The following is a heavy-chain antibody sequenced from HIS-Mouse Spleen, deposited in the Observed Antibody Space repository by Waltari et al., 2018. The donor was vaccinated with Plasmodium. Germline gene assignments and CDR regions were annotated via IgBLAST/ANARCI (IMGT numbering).Heavy chain of an antibody. D-gene: IGHD6-13*01. J-gene: IGHJ4*02. V-gene: IGHV3-30*18. Sequence: VQLVESGGGLVQPGGSLRLSCAASGFTFSSYGMQWVRQAPGKGLEGVSVKSYDGSNKYYADSLKGRFTISRDNSKNTRYLQMNSLRAEDTAVYYCAKDRRSSSWYVDYWGQGTLVTVSS. CDR2: KSYDGSNK. CDR3: AKDRRSSSWYVDY. CDR1: GFTFSSYG.